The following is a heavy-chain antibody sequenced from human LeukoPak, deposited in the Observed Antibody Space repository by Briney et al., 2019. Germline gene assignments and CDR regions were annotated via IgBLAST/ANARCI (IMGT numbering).Heavy chain of an antibody. V-gene: IGHV3-74*01. D-gene: IGHD1-1*01. CDR2: INNDGGST. CDR3: AKCRGTRLYWPSDY. J-gene: IGHJ4*02. Sequence: GGSLRLSCAASGFTFSSYWMHWVRQAPGKGLVWVSRINNDGGSTSYADSVKGRFTISRDNAKNTLYLQMNSLRAEDTAVYYCAKCRGTRLYWPSDYWGQGTLVTVSS. CDR1: GFTFSSYW.